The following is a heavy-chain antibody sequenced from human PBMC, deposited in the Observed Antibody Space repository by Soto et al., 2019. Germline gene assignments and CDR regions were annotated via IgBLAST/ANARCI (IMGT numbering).Heavy chain of an antibody. Sequence: EVQLVESGGGLIQPGGSLRLSCAASGFTVSSNYMSWVRQAPGKGLEWVSVIYSGGRTYYADSVKGRFTISRDNSNNTLYHQMNSLGEEDTDEYYYARERVESGDPEYLQAWSHGNPVIDSS. V-gene: IGHV3-53*01. CDR3: ARERVESGDPEYLQA. CDR2: IYSGGRT. D-gene: IGHD2-21*02. J-gene: IGHJ2*01. CDR1: GFTVSSNY.